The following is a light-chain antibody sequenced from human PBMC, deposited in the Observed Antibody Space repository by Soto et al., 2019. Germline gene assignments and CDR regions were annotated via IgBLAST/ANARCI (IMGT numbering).Light chain of an antibody. CDR2: DVS. CDR1: SSDVGGYNY. V-gene: IGLV2-14*01. Sequence: QSALPQPASVSGSPGQSITISCTGTSSDVGGYNYVSWYQQHPGKAPKLMIYDVSNRPSGVSNRFSGSKSGNTASLTISGLQAEDEADYYCSSYTSSSTYVFGTGTKATVL. CDR3: SSYTSSSTYV. J-gene: IGLJ1*01.